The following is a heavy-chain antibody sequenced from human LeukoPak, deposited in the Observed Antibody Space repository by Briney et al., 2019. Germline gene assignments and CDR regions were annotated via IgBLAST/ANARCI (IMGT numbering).Heavy chain of an antibody. CDR1: GFSVSSNY. D-gene: IGHD5-18*01. Sequence: QPGGSLRLSCAAAGFSVSSNYMSWVRQAPGKGLEWVSLIYSGGSTYYADSVKGRFTISRDTSKNTLYLQMNSLRPEDTAVYYCASGLRAGWVQLSGPDYWGQGTLVTVSS. J-gene: IGHJ4*02. CDR3: ASGLRAGWVQLSGPDY. CDR2: IYSGGST. V-gene: IGHV3-53*01.